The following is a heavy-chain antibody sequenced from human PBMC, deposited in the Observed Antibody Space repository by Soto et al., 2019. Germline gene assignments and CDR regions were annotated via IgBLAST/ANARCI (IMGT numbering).Heavy chain of an antibody. D-gene: IGHD3-16*02. J-gene: IGHJ3*02. CDR3: ARDSGREYDYIWGSYRYDAFDI. CDR2: TYYRSKWYN. Sequence: SQTLSLTCAISGDSVSSNSAAWNWIRQSPSRGLEWLGRTYYRSKWYNDYAVSVKSRITINPATSKNQFSLQLNSVTPEDTAVYYCARDSGREYDYIWGSYRYDAFDIWGQGTMVTVSS. CDR1: GDSVSSNSAA. V-gene: IGHV6-1*01.